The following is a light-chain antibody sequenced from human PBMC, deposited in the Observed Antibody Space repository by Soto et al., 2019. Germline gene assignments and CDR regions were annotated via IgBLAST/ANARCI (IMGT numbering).Light chain of an antibody. CDR2: GAS. J-gene: IGKJ5*01. V-gene: IGKV3-20*01. CDR1: QSVSSSY. Sequence: EIVLTQSPGTLSLSPGERATLSCRASQSVSSSYLAWYQQKPGQAPRLLIYGASSRATGIPDRFSGSGSGTYLTLTIIRLEPEDFAVYYCQQYGSSPITLGQGTRLEIK. CDR3: QQYGSSPIT.